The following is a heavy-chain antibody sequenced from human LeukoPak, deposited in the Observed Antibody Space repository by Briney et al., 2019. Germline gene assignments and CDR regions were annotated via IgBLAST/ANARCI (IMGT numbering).Heavy chain of an antibody. CDR1: GFTFSSYG. V-gene: IGHV3-30*02. D-gene: IGHD3-22*01. CDR3: AKSVVIKRYLDYMDV. J-gene: IGHJ6*03. Sequence: GGSLRLSCAASGFTFSSYGIHWVRQAPGKGLEWGAFIRYDGSNTYYLDSVQGRFTISRDNSKNMLYLEMNSLRVEDTAMYYCAKSVVIKRYLDYMDVWGKGTTVTVSS. CDR2: IRYDGSNT.